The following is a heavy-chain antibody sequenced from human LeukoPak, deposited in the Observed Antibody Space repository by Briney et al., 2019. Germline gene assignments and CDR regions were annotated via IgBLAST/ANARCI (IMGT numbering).Heavy chain of an antibody. CDR1: GGTFSSYA. Sequence: ASVKVSCKASGGTFSSYAISWVRQAPGQGLEWMGGIIPIFGTANYAQKFQGRVTITADESTSTAYMELSSLRSEDTAVYYCARSYYDSSGYYKTIPYAFDIWGQGTMVTVSS. CDR3: ARSYYDSSGYYKTIPYAFDI. J-gene: IGHJ3*02. D-gene: IGHD3-22*01. V-gene: IGHV1-69*13. CDR2: IIPIFGTA.